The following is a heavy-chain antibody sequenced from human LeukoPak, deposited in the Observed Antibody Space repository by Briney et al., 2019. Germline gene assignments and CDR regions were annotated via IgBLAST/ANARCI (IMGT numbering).Heavy chain of an antibody. D-gene: IGHD6-6*01. V-gene: IGHV3-30*04. CDR1: GFNFNNHA. Sequence: GRSLRLSCAASGFNFNNHALHWVRQAPGKGLEWVTLISYDGTKKYYADSVKGRFTVSRDKSSNTVQLQMNGLRPEDTGLYYCAREAEFSSSPTFDSWGQGVLVTVSS. J-gene: IGHJ4*02. CDR3: AREAEFSSSPTFDS. CDR2: ISYDGTKK.